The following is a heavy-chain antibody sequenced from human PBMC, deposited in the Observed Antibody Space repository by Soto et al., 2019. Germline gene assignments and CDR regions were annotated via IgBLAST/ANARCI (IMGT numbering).Heavy chain of an antibody. CDR2: IIPIFGTA. Sequence: QVQLVQSGAEVKKPGSSVKVSCKASGGTFSSYAISWVRQAPGQGLEWMGGIIPIFGTANYAQKFQGRVTITADESTCTAYMELSSLRSEDTAVYYCARVGQRYCSGGSCYSVFDPWGQGTLVTDSS. D-gene: IGHD2-15*01. CDR3: ARVGQRYCSGGSCYSVFDP. J-gene: IGHJ5*02. CDR1: GGTFSSYA. V-gene: IGHV1-69*12.